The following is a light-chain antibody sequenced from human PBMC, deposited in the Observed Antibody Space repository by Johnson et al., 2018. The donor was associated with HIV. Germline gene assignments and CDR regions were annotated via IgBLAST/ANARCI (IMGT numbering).Light chain of an antibody. CDR2: DNN. Sequence: QSLLTQPPSVSAAPGQKLTISCSGSSSNIGNNYVSWYQQLPGTAPKLLIYDNNKRPSGIPDRFSGSKSGTSATLGITGLQTGDEADYYCGTWDSSLSAGDVFGTGTKVTVL. J-gene: IGLJ1*01. CDR3: GTWDSSLSAGDV. CDR1: SSNIGNNY. V-gene: IGLV1-51*01.